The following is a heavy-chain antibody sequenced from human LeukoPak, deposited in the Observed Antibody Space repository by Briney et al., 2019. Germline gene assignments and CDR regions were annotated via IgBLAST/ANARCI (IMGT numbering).Heavy chain of an antibody. V-gene: IGHV3-7*01. CDR2: IKEDGSAK. CDR3: VRDSPGYGAYDFD. CDR1: GFTFSSYW. D-gene: IGHD5-12*01. Sequence: GGSLRLSCAAYGFTFSSYWMSWVRQAPGKGLEWVANIKEDGSAKYYVDSVKGRFTISRDNAKNSLYLQMNNLSAEDTVVYYCVRDSPGYGAYDFDWGQGTLVTVSS. J-gene: IGHJ4*02.